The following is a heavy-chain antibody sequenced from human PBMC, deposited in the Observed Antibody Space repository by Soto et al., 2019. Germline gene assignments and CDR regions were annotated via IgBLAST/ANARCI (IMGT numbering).Heavy chain of an antibody. D-gene: IGHD4-17*01. V-gene: IGHV3-23*01. CDR2: ISGSGGST. CDR1: GFTFSSYA. Sequence: GGSLRLSCAASGFTFSSYAMSWVRQAPGKGLEWVSAISGSGGSTYYADSVKGRFTISRDNSKNTLYLQMNSLRAEDTAVYYCAKVLSDYGDPRARAFDIWGQGTMVTVSS. CDR3: AKVLSDYGDPRARAFDI. J-gene: IGHJ3*02.